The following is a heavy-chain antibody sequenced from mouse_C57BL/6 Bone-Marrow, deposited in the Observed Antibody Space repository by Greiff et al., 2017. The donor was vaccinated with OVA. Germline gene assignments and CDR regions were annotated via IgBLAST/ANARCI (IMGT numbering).Heavy chain of an antibody. CDR2: SRNKANDYTT. Sequence: EVKLMESGGGLVQSGRSLRLSCATSGFTFSDFYMEWVRQAPGKGLEWIAASRNKANDYTTEYSASVKGRFIVSRDTSQSILYLQMNALRAEDTAIYYCARDVYGSSYPYWYFDVWGTGTTVTVSS. V-gene: IGHV7-1*01. CDR3: ARDVYGSSYPYWYFDV. J-gene: IGHJ1*03. CDR1: GFTFSDFY. D-gene: IGHD1-1*01.